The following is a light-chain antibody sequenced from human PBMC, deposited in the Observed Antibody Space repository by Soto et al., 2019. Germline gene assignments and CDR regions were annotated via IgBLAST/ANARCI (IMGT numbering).Light chain of an antibody. CDR2: ENN. Sequence: QAVVTQPPSVSAAPGEKVTISCSGSSSNIGNNYVSWYQQLPGTAPKLLIYENNKRPSGIPDRFSGSKSGTSATLGITGLQTGDEADYYCGTWDSSLRMVFGGGTQLTVL. V-gene: IGLV1-51*02. J-gene: IGLJ2*01. CDR1: SSNIGNNY. CDR3: GTWDSSLRMV.